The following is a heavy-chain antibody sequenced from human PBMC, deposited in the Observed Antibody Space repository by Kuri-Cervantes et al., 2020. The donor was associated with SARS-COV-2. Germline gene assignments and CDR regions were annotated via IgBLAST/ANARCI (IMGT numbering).Heavy chain of an antibody. CDR2: ISGSGGYT. CDR1: GFSFSDYY. J-gene: IGHJ4*02. CDR3: ARGRVGVQDF. V-gene: IGHV3-11*06. Sequence: GGSLRLSCVASGFSFSDYYMSWIRQAPGKGLEWVSYISGSGGYTNYADSVKGRFTISRDNSKNTLYLQMNNLRGDDTAVYFCARGRVGVQDFWGQGTLVTVSS. D-gene: IGHD2-21*01.